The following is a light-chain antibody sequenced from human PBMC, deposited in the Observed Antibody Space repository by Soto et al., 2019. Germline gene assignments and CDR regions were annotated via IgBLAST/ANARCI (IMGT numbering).Light chain of an antibody. J-gene: IGKJ1*01. Sequence: DAVLTQTPLSSPVALGQSVSISCRSSERLVHSNGNSYFSWLQQRPGQPPRLLIYEVSKLFSGVTDRFSGSGAGTDFTLQINGVEAEDVGIYYCMQSTHFPRTFGQGTKVEI. V-gene: IGKV2-24*01. CDR2: EVS. CDR1: ERLVHSNGNSY. CDR3: MQSTHFPRT.